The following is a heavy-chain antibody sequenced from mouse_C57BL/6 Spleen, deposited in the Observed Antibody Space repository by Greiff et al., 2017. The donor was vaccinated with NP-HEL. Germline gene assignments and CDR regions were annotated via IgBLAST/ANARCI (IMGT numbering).Heavy chain of an antibody. CDR2: ISYDGSN. CDR3: ARARGGGYFDV. CDR1: GYSITSGYY. J-gene: IGHJ1*03. Sequence: ESGPGLVKPSQSLSLTCSVTGYSITSGYYWNWIRQFPGNKLEWMGYISYDGSNNYNPSLKNRISITRDTSKNQFFLKLNSVTTEDTATYYCARARGGGYFDVWGTGTTVTVSS. V-gene: IGHV3-6*01.